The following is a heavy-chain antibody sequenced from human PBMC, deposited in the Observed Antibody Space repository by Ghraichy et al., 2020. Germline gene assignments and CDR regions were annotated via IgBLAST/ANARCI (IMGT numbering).Heavy chain of an antibody. CDR2: VYDGEN. CDR3: ARHPYDFDS. Sequence: SETLSLTCTVSGASVSSSNCWWSWVRQPPGKGLEWIGEVYDGENNYNPSLRSRVTISKDMSRNQFSLKLSSVTAADTAVYYCARHPYDFDSWGQGTLVTVSS. V-gene: IGHV4-4*02. D-gene: IGHD2-21*01. J-gene: IGHJ4*02. CDR1: GASVSSSNCW.